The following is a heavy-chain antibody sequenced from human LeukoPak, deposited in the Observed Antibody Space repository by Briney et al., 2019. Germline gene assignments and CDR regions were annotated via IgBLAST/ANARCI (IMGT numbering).Heavy chain of an antibody. CDR3: ARDYYYGSGISDRAFDI. J-gene: IGHJ3*02. Sequence: SGTLSLTCAVSGGSISSSNWWSWVRQPPGKGLEWIGEIYHSGSINYNPSLKSRVTISVDKSKNQFSLKLSSVTAADTAVYYCARDYYYGSGISDRAFDIWGQGTMVTVSS. V-gene: IGHV4-4*02. CDR2: IYHSGSI. D-gene: IGHD3-10*01. CDR1: GGSISSSNW.